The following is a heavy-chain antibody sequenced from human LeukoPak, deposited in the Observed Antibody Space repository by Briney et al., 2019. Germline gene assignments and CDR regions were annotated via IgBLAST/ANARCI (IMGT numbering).Heavy chain of an antibody. J-gene: IGHJ4*02. CDR1: GGSISSSSYY. CDR2: IYYSGST. D-gene: IGHD1-1*01. V-gene: IGHV4-39*07. Sequence: SETLSLTCTVSGGSISSSSYYWGWIRQPPGKGLEWIGSIYYSGSTYYNPSLKSRVTISVDTSKNQFSLRLSSVTAADTAVYYCARTHFDISWNPFWDWGQGTLVTVSS. CDR3: ARTHFDISWNPFWD.